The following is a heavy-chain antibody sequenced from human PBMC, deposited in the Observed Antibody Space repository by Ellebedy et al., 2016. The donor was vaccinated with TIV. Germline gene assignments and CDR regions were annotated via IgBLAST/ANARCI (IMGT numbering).Heavy chain of an antibody. CDR3: ATFRNLDAFDI. V-gene: IGHV4-38-2*02. Sequence: GSLRLSCTVSGYSISSGYYWGWIRQPPGQGLEWIGSIYHSGSTYYNPSLKRRVTISVDRSKNQLSLKVTSVTAADTAVYYCATFRNLDAFDIWGQGTMVTVSS. J-gene: IGHJ3*02. CDR2: IYHSGST. CDR1: GYSISSGYY.